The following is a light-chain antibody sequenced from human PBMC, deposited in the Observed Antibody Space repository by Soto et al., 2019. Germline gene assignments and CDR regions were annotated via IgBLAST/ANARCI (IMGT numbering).Light chain of an antibody. CDR1: QVIDTF. CDR3: QKYNCPPLT. V-gene: IGKV1-27*01. J-gene: IGKJ4*02. CDR2: GAT. Sequence: DFQMTQSPSSLSASVGDSVTFTCRASQVIDTFLAWYQQKPGKVPELLIYGATTLRSGVPSRFSGSWSVTEFTLNISSLQPEDVATYYCQKYNCPPLTFGGGTKVEIK.